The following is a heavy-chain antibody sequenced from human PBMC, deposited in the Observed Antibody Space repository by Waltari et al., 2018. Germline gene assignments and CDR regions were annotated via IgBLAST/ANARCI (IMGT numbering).Heavy chain of an antibody. D-gene: IGHD6-6*01. CDR1: GYTFTSYA. CDR3: ARDHSSSSLGYYYYGMDV. CDR2: INAGNGNT. J-gene: IGHJ6*02. V-gene: IGHV1-3*01. Sequence: QVQLVQSGAEVKKPGASVKVSCKASGYTFTSYAMHWVRQDPGHRLEWMGWINAGNGNTKYSQKFQGRVTITRDTSASTAYMELSSLRSEDTAVYYCARDHSSSSLGYYYYGMDVWGQGTTVTVSS.